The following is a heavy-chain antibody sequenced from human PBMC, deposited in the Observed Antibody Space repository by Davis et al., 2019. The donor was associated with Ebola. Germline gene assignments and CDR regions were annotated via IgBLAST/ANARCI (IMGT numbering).Heavy chain of an antibody. J-gene: IGHJ4*02. Sequence: GESLKISCAASGLTVTSNYMSWVRQAPGKGLEWVSAISGSGEKIYYADSVKGRFTISRDNSKSTLYVQMNSLRDEDTAVYYCANDPLGVGTGTFENWGQGTLVTVSS. V-gene: IGHV3-23*01. CDR1: GLTVTSNY. CDR2: ISGSGEKI. CDR3: ANDPLGVGTGTFEN. D-gene: IGHD1-7*01.